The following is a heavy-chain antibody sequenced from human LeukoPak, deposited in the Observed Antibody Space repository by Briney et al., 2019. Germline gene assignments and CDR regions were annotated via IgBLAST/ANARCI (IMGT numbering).Heavy chain of an antibody. J-gene: IGHJ4*02. CDR2: INSDGSST. V-gene: IGHV3-74*01. Sequence: PGGSLRLSCAASGFTFSSYWMHWVRQAPGKGLVWVSRINSDGSSTSYADSVKGRFTISRDNAKNTLYLQMNSLRAEDTAVYYCARHFYCSSTSCPLYYFDYWGQGTLVTVSS. CDR1: GFTFSSYW. D-gene: IGHD2-2*01. CDR3: ARHFYCSSTSCPLYYFDY.